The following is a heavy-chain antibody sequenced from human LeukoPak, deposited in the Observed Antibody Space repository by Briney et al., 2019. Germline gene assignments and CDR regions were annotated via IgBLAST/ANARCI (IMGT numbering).Heavy chain of an antibody. V-gene: IGHV4-34*01. CDR1: GGSSMGSS. CDR3: ARAAMTTVTMVTEAEGYGMDV. CDR2: TNNRGTT. D-gene: IGHD4-17*01. Sequence: SETLSLTCVAKGGSSMGSSWTGIPKPPGKGLNWIGETNNRGTTNYNPSLKSRVTISVDTSKNQFSLKLSSVTAADTAVYCCARAAMTTVTMVTEAEGYGMDVWGQGTTVTVSS. J-gene: IGHJ6*02.